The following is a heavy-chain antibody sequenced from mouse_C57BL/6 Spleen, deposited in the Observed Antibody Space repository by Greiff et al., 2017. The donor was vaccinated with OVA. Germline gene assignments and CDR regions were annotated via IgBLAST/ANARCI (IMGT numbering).Heavy chain of an antibody. Sequence: VQLQQSVAELVRPGASVKLSCTASGFTIKNTYMHWVKQRPEQGLEWIGRIDPANGNTKYAPKFQGKATITSDTSSNTAYLQLSSLTSEDTAIYYCARDYPSYFDYWGQGTTLPVSS. CDR3: ARDYPSYFDY. J-gene: IGHJ2*01. D-gene: IGHD5-5*01. CDR2: IDPANGNT. V-gene: IGHV14-3*01. CDR1: GFTIKNTY.